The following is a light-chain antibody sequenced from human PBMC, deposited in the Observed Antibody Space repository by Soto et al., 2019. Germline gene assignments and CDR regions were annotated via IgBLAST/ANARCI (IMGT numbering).Light chain of an antibody. CDR2: DVS. V-gene: IGLV2-14*01. CDR3: SSYTSSSTRV. J-gene: IGLJ2*01. CDR1: GSDVGGYNY. Sequence: QSVLTQPASVSGSPGQSITISCTGTGSDVGGYNYVSWYQQHPGKAPKLMIYDVSNRPSGVSNRFSGSKSGNTASLTISGLQAEDEADYYCSSYTSSSTRVFGGGTKVTVL.